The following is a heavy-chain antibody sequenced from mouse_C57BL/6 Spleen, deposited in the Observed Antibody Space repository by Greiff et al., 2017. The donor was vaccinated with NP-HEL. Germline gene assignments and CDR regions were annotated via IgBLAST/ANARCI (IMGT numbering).Heavy chain of an antibody. V-gene: IGHV5-17*01. CDR2: ISSGSSTI. Sequence: EVMLVESGGGLVKPGGSLKLSCAASGFTFSDYGMHWVRQAPEKGLEWVAYISSGSSTIYYAAPVKGRFTISRDNAKSTLFLQMTSLRSEDTAMYYCARGRTGNYYAMDYWGQGTSVTVSS. CDR3: ARGRTGNYYAMDY. D-gene: IGHD4-1*01. CDR1: GFTFSDYG. J-gene: IGHJ4*01.